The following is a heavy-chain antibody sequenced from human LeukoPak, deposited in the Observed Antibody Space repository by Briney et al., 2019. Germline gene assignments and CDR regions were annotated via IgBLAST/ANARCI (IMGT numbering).Heavy chain of an antibody. CDR3: ARDGLPRVRGAPAFDI. D-gene: IGHD3-10*01. Sequence: GGSLRLSCAASGFTFSNYAMNWVRQAPGKGLEWVSTMSGSGVTTHYADSVKGRFTISRDNSKNTLYLQMNSLRAEDTAVYYCARDGLPRVRGAPAFDIWGQGKMVTVSS. CDR2: MSGSGVTT. V-gene: IGHV3-23*01. CDR1: GFTFSNYA. J-gene: IGHJ3*02.